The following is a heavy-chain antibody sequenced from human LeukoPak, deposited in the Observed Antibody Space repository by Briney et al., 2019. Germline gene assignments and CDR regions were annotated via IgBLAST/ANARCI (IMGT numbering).Heavy chain of an antibody. Sequence: GASVKVSCKVSGYTLTELSMHWVRQAPGKGLEWMGGFDPEDGETIYAQKFQGRVTMTEDTSTDTAYMELSSLRSEDTAVYYCARDQGSKWLVAFDYWGQGTLVTVSS. J-gene: IGHJ4*02. CDR2: FDPEDGET. D-gene: IGHD6-19*01. CDR3: ARDQGSKWLVAFDY. CDR1: GYTLTELS. V-gene: IGHV1-24*01.